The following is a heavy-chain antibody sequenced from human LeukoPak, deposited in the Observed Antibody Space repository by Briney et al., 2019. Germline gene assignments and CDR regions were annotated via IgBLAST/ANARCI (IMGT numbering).Heavy chain of an antibody. CDR1: GFTFSHYW. Sequence: GGSLRLFCAASGFTFSHYWMTWVRLAPGRGLEWVANIKQDRSEKYYVDSVKGRFTISRDNAKNSLYLQMNSLRADDTAVYYCARDLGYSSGWPLLYWGQGTLVTVSS. CDR3: ARDLGYSSGWPLLY. J-gene: IGHJ4*02. D-gene: IGHD6-19*01. V-gene: IGHV3-7*01. CDR2: IKQDRSEK.